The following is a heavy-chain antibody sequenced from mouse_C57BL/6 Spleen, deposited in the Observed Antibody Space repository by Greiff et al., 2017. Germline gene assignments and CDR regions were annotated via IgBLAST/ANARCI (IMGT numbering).Heavy chain of an antibody. CDR3: ASGATVVPGFDV. J-gene: IGHJ1*03. V-gene: IGHV1-80*01. D-gene: IGHD1-1*01. CDR1: GYAFSSYW. Sequence: VKLMESGAELVKPGASVKISCKASGYAFSSYWMNWVKQRPGQGLEWIGQIYPGDGDTNYNGKFKGKATLTADKSSSTAYMQLSSLTSEDSAVYFCASGATVVPGFDVWGTGTTVTVSS. CDR2: IYPGDGDT.